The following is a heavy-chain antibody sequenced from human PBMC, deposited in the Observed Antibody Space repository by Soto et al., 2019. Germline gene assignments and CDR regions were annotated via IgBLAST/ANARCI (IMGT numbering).Heavy chain of an antibody. D-gene: IGHD4-17*01. Sequence: GGSLRLSCAASGFTFSSYGMHWVRQAPGKGLEWVGVISYDGSNKYYADSVKGRFTISRDNSKNTLYLQMNSLRAEDTAVYYCAKDGVTTVTHNYYYYGMDVWGQGTTVTVSS. CDR3: AKDGVTTVTHNYYYYGMDV. V-gene: IGHV3-30*18. J-gene: IGHJ6*02. CDR2: ISYDGSNK. CDR1: GFTFSSYG.